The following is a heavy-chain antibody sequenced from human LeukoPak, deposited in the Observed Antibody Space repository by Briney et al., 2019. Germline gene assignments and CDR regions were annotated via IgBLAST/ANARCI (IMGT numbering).Heavy chain of an antibody. Sequence: GGSLRLSCAASGFTFSSYSMNWVRQAPGKGLEWVSAISGSGGSTYYADSVKGRFTISRDNSKNTLYLQMNSLRAEDTAVYYCAKAVDGSGSYYVAPLFDYWGQGTLVTVSS. CDR2: ISGSGGST. CDR3: AKAVDGSGSYYVAPLFDY. V-gene: IGHV3-23*01. J-gene: IGHJ4*02. CDR1: GFTFSSYS. D-gene: IGHD1-26*01.